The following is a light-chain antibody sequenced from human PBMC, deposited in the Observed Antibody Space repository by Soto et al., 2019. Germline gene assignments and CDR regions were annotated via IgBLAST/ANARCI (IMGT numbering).Light chain of an antibody. CDR1: NIGSKS. J-gene: IGLJ6*01. Sequence: SYELTQPPSVSVAPGKTARITCGGNNIGSKSVHWYQQKPGQAPVLVIYYDSDRPSGIPERFSGSNSGNTATLTISRVEAGDEADFYCQVWDSSSPHQDVFGSGPQLTVL. CDR2: YDS. CDR3: QVWDSSSPHQDV. V-gene: IGLV3-21*04.